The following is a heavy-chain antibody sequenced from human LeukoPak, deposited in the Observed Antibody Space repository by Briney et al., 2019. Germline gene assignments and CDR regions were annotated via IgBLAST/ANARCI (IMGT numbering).Heavy chain of an antibody. D-gene: IGHD1-26*01. CDR3: ARQGAWFDP. CDR1: GYSFTSYW. J-gene: IGHJ5*02. CDR2: IDPSDSYN. Sequence: GESLKISCKGSGYSFTSYWIGWVRQMPGRGLEWMGTIDPSDSYNNYSPSFQGHVTISAHKSSSTAYLQWSSLKASDSAMYYCARQGAWFDPWGQRTLVTVSS. V-gene: IGHV5-10-1*01.